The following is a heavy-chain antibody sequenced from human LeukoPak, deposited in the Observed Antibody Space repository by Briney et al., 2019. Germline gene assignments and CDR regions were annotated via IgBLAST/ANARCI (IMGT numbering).Heavy chain of an antibody. CDR3: AREGQGGGSFDY. CDR2: IWYDGSNK. CDR1: GFTFSSYG. Sequence: PGRSLRLSCAASGFTFSSYGMHWVRQAPGKGLEWVAVIWYDGSNKYYADSVKGRFTISRDNSKNTLYLQMNSLRAEDTAVYYCAREGQGGGSFDYWGQGTLVTVS. J-gene: IGHJ4*02. D-gene: IGHD2-15*01. V-gene: IGHV3-33*01.